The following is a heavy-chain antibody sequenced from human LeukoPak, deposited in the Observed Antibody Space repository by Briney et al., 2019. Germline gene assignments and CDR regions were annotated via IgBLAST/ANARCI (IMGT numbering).Heavy chain of an antibody. CDR3: ARGGNSYGPNWFDP. V-gene: IGHV3-7*03. Sequence: GGSLRLSCTASGFTFSDYWMSWVRQAPGKGLEWVANMKQDGSEKYYVDSVKGRFTISGDNAKNSLYLQMNSLRAEDTAVYYCARGGNSYGPNWFDPWGQGTLVTVSS. D-gene: IGHD5-18*01. CDR1: GFTFSDYW. J-gene: IGHJ5*02. CDR2: MKQDGSEK.